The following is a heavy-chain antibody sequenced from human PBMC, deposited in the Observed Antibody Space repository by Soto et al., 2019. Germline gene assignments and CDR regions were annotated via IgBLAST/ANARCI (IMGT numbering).Heavy chain of an antibody. CDR2: INHSGST. Sequence: PSGTLYLTCAFYGGSFNCYYWSWIRQPPGKGLEWIGEINHSGSTNYNPSLKSRVTISVDTPKNQFSLKLSSVTAADTAVYYCARDYDFWSGYRKINWFDPWGQGTLVTVSS. CDR1: GGSFNCYY. V-gene: IGHV4-34*01. D-gene: IGHD3-3*01. J-gene: IGHJ5*02. CDR3: ARDYDFWSGYRKINWFDP.